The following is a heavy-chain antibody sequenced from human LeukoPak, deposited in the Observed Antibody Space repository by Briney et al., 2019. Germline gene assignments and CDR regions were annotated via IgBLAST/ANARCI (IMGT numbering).Heavy chain of an antibody. Sequence: GGSLRLSCVASGFSFSRSWMSWVRQALGKELVWVVNIKVDGSEKHYLDSVEGRFIISRDNAKNSLHLQMNNLRAEDTAEYYCVRDGPFGSGTFGYWAQGTLVSVSS. CDR2: IKVDGSEK. V-gene: IGHV3-7*01. D-gene: IGHD3-10*01. J-gene: IGHJ4*02. CDR3: VRDGPFGSGTFGY. CDR1: GFSFSRSW.